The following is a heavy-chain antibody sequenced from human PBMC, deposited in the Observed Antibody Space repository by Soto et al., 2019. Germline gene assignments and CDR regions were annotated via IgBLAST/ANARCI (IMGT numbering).Heavy chain of an antibody. CDR1: GFTFSNAW. D-gene: IGHD3-9*01. J-gene: IGHJ6*02. Sequence: GGSLRLYYAGSGFTFSNAWMSWVRQAPGKGLEWVGRIKSKTDGGTTDYAAPVKGRFTISRDDSKNTLYLQMNSLKTEDTAVYYCTTALVTYHYGMDVWGQGTTVTVSS. V-gene: IGHV3-15*01. CDR3: TTALVTYHYGMDV. CDR2: IKSKTDGGTT.